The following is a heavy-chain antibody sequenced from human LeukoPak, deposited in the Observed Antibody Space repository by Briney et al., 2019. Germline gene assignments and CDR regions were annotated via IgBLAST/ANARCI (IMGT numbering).Heavy chain of an antibody. V-gene: IGHV3-30*02. D-gene: IGHD1-26*01. Sequence: SCKASGYTFTSYYIHWVRQAPGKGLEWVAFIRYDGSNKYYADSVKGRFTISRDNSKNTLYLQMNSLRAEDTAVYYCAKVGAPHTYSLDYWGQGTLVTVSS. CDR2: IRYDGSNK. CDR3: AKVGAPHTYSLDY. J-gene: IGHJ4*02. CDR1: GYTFTSYY.